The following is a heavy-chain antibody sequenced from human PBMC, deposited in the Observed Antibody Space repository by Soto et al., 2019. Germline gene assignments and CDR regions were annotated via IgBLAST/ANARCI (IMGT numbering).Heavy chain of an antibody. J-gene: IGHJ4*02. CDR2: ISYDGSNK. CDR1: GFTFSSYA. D-gene: IGHD3-3*01. V-gene: IGHV3-30-3*01. Sequence: GGSLRLSCAASGFTFSSYAMHWVRQAPGKGLEWVAVISYDGSNKYYADSVKGRFTISRDNSKNTLYLQMNSLRAEDTAVYYCATTYDFWSGYRGCFDYWGQGTLVTVSS. CDR3: ATTYDFWSGYRGCFDY.